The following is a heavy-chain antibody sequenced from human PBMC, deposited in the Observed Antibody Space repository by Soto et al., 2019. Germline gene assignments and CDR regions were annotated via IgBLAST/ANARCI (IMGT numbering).Heavy chain of an antibody. Sequence: QVLLEQSGSEVKQSGSSVKVSCKASGYSFSSHAITWVRQAPGQCLDWMGGIIPVFVTASYAQKFQGRVTISADKSTNSSYLELRSPRSEHTVAYYCARGGALCTMWNWGDGLASRGQGTQVTV. CDR2: IIPVFVTA. CDR3: ARGGALCTMWNWGDGLAS. CDR1: GYSFSSHA. V-gene: IGHV1-69*06. J-gene: IGHJ5*01. D-gene: IGHD3-16*01.